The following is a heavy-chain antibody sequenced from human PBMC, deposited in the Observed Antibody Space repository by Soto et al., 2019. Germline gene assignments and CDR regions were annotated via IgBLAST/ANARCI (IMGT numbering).Heavy chain of an antibody. CDR1: GGSISSGGYS. CDR2: IYHSGST. D-gene: IGHD2-2*01. V-gene: IGHV4-30-2*01. J-gene: IGHJ4*02. CDR3: ARGIVVVPAASSYYFDY. Sequence: SETLSLTCAVSGGSISSGGYSWSWSRQPPGKGLEWIGYIYHSGSTYYNPSLKSRVTISGDRSKNQFSLKLSSVTAADTAVYYCARGIVVVPAASSYYFDYWGQGTLVTVSS.